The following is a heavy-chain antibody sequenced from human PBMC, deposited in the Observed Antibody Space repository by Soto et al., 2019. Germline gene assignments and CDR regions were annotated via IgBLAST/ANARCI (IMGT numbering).Heavy chain of an antibody. CDR1: GYTFTNYS. CDR3: VIIVGADRRWFVR. CDR2: ISAYNGNT. V-gene: IGHV1-18*01. J-gene: IGHJ5*02. Sequence: ASVKLSCKASGYTFTNYSISWVRQAPGQGLEWMGWISAYNGNTNYAQKLQGRVTMTTDTSTSTAYMELRTLRSDDTALYYCVIIVGADRRWFVRWGQGLLVTVAS. D-gene: IGHD1-26*01.